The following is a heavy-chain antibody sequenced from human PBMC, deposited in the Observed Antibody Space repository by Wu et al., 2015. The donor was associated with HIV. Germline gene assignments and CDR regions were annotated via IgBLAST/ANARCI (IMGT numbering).Heavy chain of an antibody. Sequence: QVQLVQSGAEVKKPGSSVKVSCKASGGTFSSYAISWVRQAPGQGLEWMGRIIPIFGTANYAQKFQGRVTITADESTSTAYLSSLRSEDTAVYYCARERDYGSGSFPLGYWGQGTLVTVSS. D-gene: IGHD3-10*01. J-gene: IGHJ4*02. CDR2: IIPIFGTA. CDR1: GGTFSSYA. V-gene: IGHV1-69*13. CDR3: ARERDYGSGSFPLGY.